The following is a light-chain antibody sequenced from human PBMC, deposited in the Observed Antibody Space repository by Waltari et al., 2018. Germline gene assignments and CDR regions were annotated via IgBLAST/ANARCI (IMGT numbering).Light chain of an antibody. CDR3: QQYYSTPPT. Sequence: DIQMTQSPSSLSASVGDRVTITCRASQSISSYLNWYQQKPGQPPKLLICWASTRESGVPDRFSGSGSGTDFTLTISSLQAEDVAVYYCQQYYSTPPTFGGGTKVEIK. CDR2: WAS. CDR1: QSISSY. V-gene: IGKV4-1*01. J-gene: IGKJ4*01.